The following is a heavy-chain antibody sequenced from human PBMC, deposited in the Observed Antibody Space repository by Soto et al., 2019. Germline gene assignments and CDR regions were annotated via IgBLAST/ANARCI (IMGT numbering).Heavy chain of an antibody. CDR1: GGSISSYY. V-gene: IGHV4-59*01. CDR2: IYYSGST. Sequence: QVQLQESGPGLVKPSETLSLTCTVSGGSISSYYWSWIRQPPGKGLEWIGYIYYSGSTNYNPSLKSRVTISVDTSKNQFSLKLSSVTAADTAVYYCARVASSWYPDAFDIWGQGTMVTVSS. D-gene: IGHD6-13*01. CDR3: ARVASSWYPDAFDI. J-gene: IGHJ3*02.